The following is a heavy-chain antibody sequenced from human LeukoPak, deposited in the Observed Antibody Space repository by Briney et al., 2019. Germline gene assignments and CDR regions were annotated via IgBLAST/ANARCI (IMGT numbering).Heavy chain of an antibody. CDR1: GFTVNSNY. Sequence: PGGSLRLSCAASGFTVNSNYMTWVRQAPGKGLEWVSVIYSGGSTYYADSVKGRFTISRDNSKNTLYLQMNRLRAEDTAVYYCATGGMGVFEYWSQGTLVTVSS. J-gene: IGHJ4*02. V-gene: IGHV3-53*01. CDR3: ATGGMGVFEY. D-gene: IGHD1-26*01. CDR2: IYSGGST.